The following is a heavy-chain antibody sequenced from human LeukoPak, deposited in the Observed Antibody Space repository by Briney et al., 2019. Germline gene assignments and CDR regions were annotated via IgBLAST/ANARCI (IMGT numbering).Heavy chain of an antibody. CDR1: GFTISSNY. CDR2: IYSGGST. D-gene: IGHD3-22*01. V-gene: IGHV3-53*01. J-gene: IGHJ4*02. CDR3: ARDGYSSGYFDF. Sequence: GGSLRLSCAASGFTISSNYMSWVRQAPGKGLEWVSVIYSGGSTYYADSVKGRFTISTDNSRNTLYLQMNSLRAEDTAVYYCARDGYSSGYFDFWGQGTLVTVSS.